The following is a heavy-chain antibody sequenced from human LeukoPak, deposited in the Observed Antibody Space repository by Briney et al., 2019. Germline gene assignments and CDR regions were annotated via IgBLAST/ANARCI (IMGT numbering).Heavy chain of an antibody. CDR2: INTNTGNP. J-gene: IGHJ5*02. Sequence: ASVKVSCKASGYTFTSYAMNWVRQAPGQGLEWMGRINTNTGNPTYAQGFTGRFVFSLDASVSTAYLQICSLKAEDTAVYYCAREYCSGGSCYSMFDPWGQGTLVTVSS. CDR3: AREYCSGGSCYSMFDP. V-gene: IGHV7-4-1*01. D-gene: IGHD2-15*01. CDR1: GYTFTSYA.